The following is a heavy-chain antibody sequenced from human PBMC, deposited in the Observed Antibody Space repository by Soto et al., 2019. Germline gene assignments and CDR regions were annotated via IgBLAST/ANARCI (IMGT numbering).Heavy chain of an antibody. CDR2: IAPSDSYT. Sequence: GESLKISCKGSGYSFTSYWISWVRQMPGKGLEWMGWIAPSDSYTNYSPSFQGHVTISADKSISTAYLQWSSLKASDTAMYYCASGIVVVTATSGAFDIWGQGTMVTVSS. CDR3: ASGIVVVTATSGAFDI. J-gene: IGHJ3*02. D-gene: IGHD2-21*02. CDR1: GYSFTSYW. V-gene: IGHV5-10-1*01.